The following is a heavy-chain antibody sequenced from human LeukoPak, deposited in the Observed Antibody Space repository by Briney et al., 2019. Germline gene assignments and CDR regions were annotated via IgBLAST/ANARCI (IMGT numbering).Heavy chain of an antibody. CDR2: IIPILGIA. CDR3: ARGLYSGYDYD. Sequence: APVKVSCKASGGTFSSYAISWVRQAPGQGLEWMGRIIPILGIANYAQKFQGRVTITADKSTSTAYMELSSPRSEDTAVYYWARGLYSGYDYDWGQGTLVTVSS. D-gene: IGHD5-12*01. V-gene: IGHV1-69*04. J-gene: IGHJ4*02. CDR1: GGTFSSYA.